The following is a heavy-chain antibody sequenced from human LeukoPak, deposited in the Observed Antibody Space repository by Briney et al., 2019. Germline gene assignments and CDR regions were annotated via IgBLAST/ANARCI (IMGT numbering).Heavy chain of an antibody. CDR3: TTLSGYDSEATYYYYMDV. CDR1: GFTFSNAW. V-gene: IGHV3-15*01. Sequence: GSLRLSCAASGFTFSNAWMSWVRQAPGKGLEWVGRIKSKTDGGTTDYAAPVKGRFTISRDDSKNTLYLQMNSLKTEDTAVYYCTTLSGYDSEATYYYYMDVWGKGTTVTVSS. D-gene: IGHD5-12*01. J-gene: IGHJ6*03. CDR2: IKSKTDGGTT.